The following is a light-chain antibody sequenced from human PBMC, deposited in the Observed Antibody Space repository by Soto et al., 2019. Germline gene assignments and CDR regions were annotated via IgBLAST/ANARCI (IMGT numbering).Light chain of an antibody. V-gene: IGLV2-14*03. CDR2: EVA. J-gene: IGLJ2*01. CDR3: SSYETSGTNVI. Sequence: QSALTQPASVSGSPGQSITISCTGTNSDVGAYHYVSWYQQHPGNAPKLLIYEVADRPSGVSDRFSGSKSGNTASLTISALQAEDEAVYYCSSYETSGTNVIFGGGTKLTVL. CDR1: NSDVGAYHY.